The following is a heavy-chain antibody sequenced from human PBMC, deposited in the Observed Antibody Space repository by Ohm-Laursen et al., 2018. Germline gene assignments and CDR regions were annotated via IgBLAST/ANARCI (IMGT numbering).Heavy chain of an antibody. J-gene: IGHJ4*02. CDR3: TEGLDYGDFVFFDY. D-gene: IGHD4-17*01. CDR2: ISSNAYGGTT. CDR1: GFTFGDYA. V-gene: IGHV3-49*03. Sequence: SLRLSCAASGFTFGDYAMRWFRQAPGKGLEWVGFISSNAYGGTTEYAASVKGRFTISRDDSKSIAYLQMNSLKTEDTAVYYCTEGLDYGDFVFFDYWGQGTLVTVSS.